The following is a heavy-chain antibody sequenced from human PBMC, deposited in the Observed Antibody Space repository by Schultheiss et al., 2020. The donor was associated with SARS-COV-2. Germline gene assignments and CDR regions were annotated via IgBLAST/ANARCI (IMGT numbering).Heavy chain of an antibody. D-gene: IGHD6-19*01. V-gene: IGHV4-59*08. J-gene: IGHJ4*02. CDR1: GGSFSGYY. Sequence: SQTLSLTCAVYGGSFSGYYWGWIRQPPGKGLEWIGSIYYSGSTNYNPSLKSRVTISVDTSKNQFSLKLSSVTAADTAVYYCARRIAVAGCFDYWGQGTLVTVSS. CDR2: IYYSGST. CDR3: ARRIAVAGCFDY.